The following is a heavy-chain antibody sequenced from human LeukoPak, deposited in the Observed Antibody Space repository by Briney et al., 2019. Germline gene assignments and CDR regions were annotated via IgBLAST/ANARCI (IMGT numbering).Heavy chain of an antibody. J-gene: IGHJ4*02. V-gene: IGHV3-48*01. D-gene: IGHD1/OR15-1a*01. CDR2: ISSSSSTI. CDR1: GFTFSSYS. CDR3: ARTYREHFDY. Sequence: GGSLRLSCAASGFTFSSYSMNWVRQAPGKGLEWVSYISSSSSTIYYADSVKGRFTISRDNSKNTLYLQMNSLRAEDTAVYYCARTYREHFDYWGQGTLVTVSS.